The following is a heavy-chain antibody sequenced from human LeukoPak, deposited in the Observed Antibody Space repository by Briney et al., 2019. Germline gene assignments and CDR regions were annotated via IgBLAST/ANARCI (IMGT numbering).Heavy chain of an antibody. CDR3: AKADTLRFLEWLPQY. Sequence: GGSLRLSCAASGFTFSSYAMSWVRQAPGKGLEWVSAISGSGGSTYYADSVKGRFTISRDNSKNTLYLQMNSLRAEGTAVYYCAKADTLRFLEWLPQYWGQGTLVTVSS. D-gene: IGHD3-3*01. CDR2: ISGSGGST. CDR1: GFTFSSYA. V-gene: IGHV3-23*01. J-gene: IGHJ4*02.